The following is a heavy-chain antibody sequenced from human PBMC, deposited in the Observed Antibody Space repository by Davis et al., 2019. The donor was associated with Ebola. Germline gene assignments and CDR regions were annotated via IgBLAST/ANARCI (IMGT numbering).Heavy chain of an antibody. D-gene: IGHD1-26*01. CDR1: GGSISSYY. CDR3: AREGATGFDY. J-gene: IGHJ4*02. Sequence: PSETLSLTCTVSGGSISSYYWSWIRQPPGKGLEWIGYIYYSGSTNYNPSLKSRVTISVDTSKNQFSLKLSSVTAADTAVYYCAREGATGFDYWGQGTLVTVSS. CDR2: IYYSGST. V-gene: IGHV4-59*01.